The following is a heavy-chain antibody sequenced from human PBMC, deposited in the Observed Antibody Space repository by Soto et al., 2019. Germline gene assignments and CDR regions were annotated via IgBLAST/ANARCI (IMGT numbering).Heavy chain of an antibody. CDR2: IYHSGST. V-gene: IGHV4-4*02. J-gene: IGHJ4*02. CDR1: GGSISGSNW. D-gene: IGHD3-22*01. CDR3: AXVHAEGYYYDSSGYYFDY. Sequence: SETLSLTCAVSGGSISGSNWWSWVRQPPGKGLEWIGEIYHSGSTNYNPSLKSRVTISVDKPKNQFSLKLSSVTAADTAVYYCAXVHAEGYYYDSSGYYFDYWGQGTLVTVSS.